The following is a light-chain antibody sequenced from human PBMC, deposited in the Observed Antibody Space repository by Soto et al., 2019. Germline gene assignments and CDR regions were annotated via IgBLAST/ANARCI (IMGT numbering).Light chain of an antibody. J-gene: IGKJ4*01. CDR1: QSVNNNY. CDR2: GAS. Sequence: EIVLTQSPGTLSLSPGERATLSCRASQSVNNNYLAWYQQKPGQAPRLLIYGASRRATDIPDRFSGSGSGTDFTLTISRLEPEDFAVYSCQQYGSAPFTFGGGTKVEIK. CDR3: QQYGSAPFT. V-gene: IGKV3-20*01.